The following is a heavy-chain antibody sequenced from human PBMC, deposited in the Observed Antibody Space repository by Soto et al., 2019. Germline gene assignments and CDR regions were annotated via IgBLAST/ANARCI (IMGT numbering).Heavy chain of an antibody. CDR3: ARDRGIAAAGIFDY. Sequence: SETLSLTCTVSGGSISSGGYYWSWIRQHPGKGLEWIGYIYYSGSTYYNPSLKSRVTISVDTSKNQFSLKLSSVTAADTAVYYCARDRGIAAAGIFDYWGQGTLVTVSS. V-gene: IGHV4-31*03. CDR2: IYYSGST. D-gene: IGHD6-13*01. J-gene: IGHJ4*02. CDR1: GGSISSGGYY.